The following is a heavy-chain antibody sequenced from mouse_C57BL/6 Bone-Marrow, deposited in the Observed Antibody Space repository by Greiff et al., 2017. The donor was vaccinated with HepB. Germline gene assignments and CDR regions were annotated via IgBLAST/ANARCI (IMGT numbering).Heavy chain of an antibody. J-gene: IGHJ1*03. Sequence: EVMLVESGGGLVQPKGSLKLSCAASGFTFNTYAMHWVRQAPGKGLEWVARIRSKSSNYATYYADSVKDRFTISRDDSQSMLYLQMNNLKTEDTAMYYCVRATVVAHEGYWYFDVWGTGTTVTVSS. CDR3: VRATVVAHEGYWYFDV. D-gene: IGHD1-1*01. V-gene: IGHV10-3*01. CDR2: IRSKSSNYAT. CDR1: GFTFNTYA.